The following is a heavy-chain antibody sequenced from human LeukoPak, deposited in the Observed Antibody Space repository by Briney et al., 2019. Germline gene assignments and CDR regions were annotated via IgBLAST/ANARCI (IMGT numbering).Heavy chain of an antibody. V-gene: IGHV1-69*06. CDR3: ARSGFTMVRGVTPSWFDP. Sequence: SVKVSCKASGGTFISYAISWVRQAPGQGLEWRGGIIPIFGTANYAQKFQGRVTITADKSTSAAYLELSSLRSEDTAVYYCARSGFTMVRGVTPSWFDPWGQGTLVTVSS. CDR2: IIPIFGTA. CDR1: GGTFISYA. D-gene: IGHD3-10*01. J-gene: IGHJ5*02.